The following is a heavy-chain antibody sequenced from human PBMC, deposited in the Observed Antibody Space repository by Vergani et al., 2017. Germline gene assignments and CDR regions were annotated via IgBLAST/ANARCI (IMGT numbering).Heavy chain of an antibody. CDR1: GFTFSSYW. V-gene: IGHV3-7*01. CDR3: ARDYTIFGVVSAFDI. CDR2: IKQDGSEK. J-gene: IGHJ3*02. D-gene: IGHD3-3*01. Sequence: EVQLVESGGGLVQPGGSLRLSCAASGFTFSSYWMSWVRQAPGKGLEWVANIKQDGSEKYYVDSVKGRFTISRDNAKNSLYLQMNSLRAEDTAVYYCARDYTIFGVVSAFDIWGQGTMVTVSS.